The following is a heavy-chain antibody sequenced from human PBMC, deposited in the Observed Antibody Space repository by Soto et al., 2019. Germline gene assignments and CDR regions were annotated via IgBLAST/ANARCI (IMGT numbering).Heavy chain of an antibody. J-gene: IGHJ6*03. D-gene: IGHD3-9*01. Sequence: PSETLYLTCTVYGGSISSYYWSWIRQPPGKGLEWIGYIYYSGSTNYNPSLKSRVTISVDTSKNQFSLKLSSVTAADTAVYYCARRARPQYYDILTGIYYYYYMDVWGKGTTVTVSS. CDR1: GGSISSYY. V-gene: IGHV4-59*01. CDR3: ARRARPQYYDILTGIYYYYYMDV. CDR2: IYYSGST.